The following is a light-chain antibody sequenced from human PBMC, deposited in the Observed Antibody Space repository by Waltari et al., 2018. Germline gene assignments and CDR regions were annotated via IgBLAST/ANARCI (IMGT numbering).Light chain of an antibody. CDR1: RSNIGNNY. V-gene: IGLV1-51*02. CDR3: GTWDSSLSGAV. CDR2: EGT. J-gene: IGLJ7*01. Sequence: QSVLTQPPSVSAAPGQRVTISCSGGRSNIGNNYVSWYRQFPGTAPKLLIYEGTEQPSGIAGRFSGSKSGTSATLDITGLQAGDEADYYCGTWDSSLSGAVFGGGTHLTVL.